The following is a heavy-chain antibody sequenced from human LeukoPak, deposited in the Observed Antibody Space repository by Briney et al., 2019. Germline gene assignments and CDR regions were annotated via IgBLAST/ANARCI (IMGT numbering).Heavy chain of an antibody. CDR3: ATVGAGRYFDD. CDR2: ISSGGTNK. D-gene: IGHD3-10*01. J-gene: IGHJ4*02. CDR1: GFTFSSYA. Sequence: PGGSLRLSCAASGFTFSSYALHWVRQAPGKGLEWVAVISSGGTNKYYADSVKGRFTISRDNSKNTLYLQVHSLRAEDTAVYYCATVGAGRYFDDWGQGTLVTVSS. V-gene: IGHV3-30-3*01.